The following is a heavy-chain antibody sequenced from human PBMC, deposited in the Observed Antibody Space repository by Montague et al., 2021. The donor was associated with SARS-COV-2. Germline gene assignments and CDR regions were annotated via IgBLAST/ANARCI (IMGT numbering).Heavy chain of an antibody. CDR2: FSFVGSNR. J-gene: IGHJ4*02. CDR1: GLRVGNSN. V-gene: IGHV3-30*18. Sequence: SLRISCAASGLRVGNSNMHWVRQAPGKGLEWVAVFSFVGSNRYYADSVKGRFTISRDDSENKLHLQMNSLRPEDTAVYYCANWENWGQGTLVIVSS. D-gene: IGHD1-26*01. CDR3: ANWEN.